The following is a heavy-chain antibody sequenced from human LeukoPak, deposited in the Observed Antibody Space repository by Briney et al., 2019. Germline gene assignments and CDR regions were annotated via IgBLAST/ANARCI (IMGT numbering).Heavy chain of an antibody. CDR1: GYTFTSYG. CDR2: INPNGGTT. D-gene: IGHD3-22*01. CDR3: ARDYGPQYYYDISSASHEIWYFDL. V-gene: IGHV1-46*01. J-gene: IGHJ2*01. Sequence: ASVKVSCKASGYTFTSYGISWVRQAPGQGFEWMGRINPNGGTTSYAQQFQGRVTMPRDTSTSTVYMELSGLRAEDTAVYYCARDYGPQYYYDISSASHEIWYFDLWGRGTLVTVSS.